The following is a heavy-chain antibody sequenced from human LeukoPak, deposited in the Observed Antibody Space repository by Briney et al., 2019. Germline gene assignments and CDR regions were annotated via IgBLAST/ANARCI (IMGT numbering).Heavy chain of an antibody. CDR2: IYHSGST. CDR1: GGSISSSNW. CDR3: ARDLLNEGNHLDY. V-gene: IGHV4-4*02. J-gene: IGHJ4*02. D-gene: IGHD4-23*01. Sequence: PSETLSLTCAVSGGSISSSNWWSWVRQPPGKGLEWIGEIYHSGSTNYNPSLKSRVTISVDKSKNQFSLKLSSVTAADTAVYYCARDLLNEGNHLDYWGQGTLVTVSP.